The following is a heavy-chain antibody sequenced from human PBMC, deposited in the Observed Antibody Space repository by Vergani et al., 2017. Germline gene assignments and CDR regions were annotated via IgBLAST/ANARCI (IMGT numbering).Heavy chain of an antibody. CDR2: IIPIFGTA. CDR1: GGTFSSYA. D-gene: IGHD5-18*01. J-gene: IGHJ3*02. Sequence: QVQLVQSGAEVKKPGSSVKVSCKASGGTFSSYAISWVRQAPGQGLEWMGGIIPIFGTANYAQKFQGRVTITADESTSTAYMELSSLRSEDTAVYYCGRAVRGYSYGYQGGAFDIWGQGTMVTVSS. V-gene: IGHV1-69*13. CDR3: GRAVRGYSYGYQGGAFDI.